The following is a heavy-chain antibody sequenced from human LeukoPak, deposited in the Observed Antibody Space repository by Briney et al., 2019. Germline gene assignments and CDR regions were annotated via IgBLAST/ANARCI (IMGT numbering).Heavy chain of an antibody. CDR3: ARTFWDIVVVPAADYYYYMDV. CDR1: GCSISSYY. D-gene: IGHD2-2*01. V-gene: IGHV4-59*01. CDR2: IYYSGST. J-gene: IGHJ6*03. Sequence: SSETLSLTCTVSGCSISSYYWSWIRQPPGKGLEWIGYIYYSGSTNYNPSLKSRVTISVDTSKNQFSLKLSSVTAADTAVYYCARTFWDIVVVPAADYYYYMDVWGKGTTVTVSS.